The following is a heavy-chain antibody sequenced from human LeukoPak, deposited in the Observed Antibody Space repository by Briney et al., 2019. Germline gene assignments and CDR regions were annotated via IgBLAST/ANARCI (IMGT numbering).Heavy chain of an antibody. CDR3: ARVRFGGTFDL. J-gene: IGHJ3*01. D-gene: IGHD4-23*01. CDR1: GFTVSSNY. V-gene: IGHV3-53*01. Sequence: GGSLRLSCTSSGFTVSSNYMNWVRQAPGKELEWVSLIYPSGSTYYTDSVKGRFTISGDNTENTLYLQMNGLTAEDTAMYYCARVRFGGTFDLWGQGTMVTVSS. CDR2: IYPSGST.